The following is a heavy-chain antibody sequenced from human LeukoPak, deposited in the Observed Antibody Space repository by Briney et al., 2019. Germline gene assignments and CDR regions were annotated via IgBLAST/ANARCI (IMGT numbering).Heavy chain of an antibody. CDR1: GFTFRTLA. CDR2: IDGSGDST. J-gene: IGHJ4*02. Sequence: PGGSLRLSCAASGFTFRTLAMAWVREAPGKGLQWVSSIDGSGDSTYYADSVKGRLTISRDNSKNTLYLQMNRLRAGDTAVYYCAKVIGTSIAVASADFDYWGQGNLVTVSS. V-gene: IGHV3-23*01. CDR3: AKVIGTSIAVASADFDY. D-gene: IGHD6-19*01.